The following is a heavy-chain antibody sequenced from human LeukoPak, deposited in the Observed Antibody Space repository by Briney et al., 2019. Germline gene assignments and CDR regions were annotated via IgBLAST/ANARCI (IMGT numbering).Heavy chain of an antibody. CDR3: ARVEWEGPHPTLNY. D-gene: IGHD1-26*01. V-gene: IGHV3-48*04. CDR1: GFTFSSYS. J-gene: IGHJ4*02. Sequence: GGSLRLSFAASGFTFSSYSMNWVRQAPGKGLDWVSYISGTSSTMHYADSVKGRFTISRDNAKNSLYLQMNSLRAEDTAVYYCARVEWEGPHPTLNYWGQGTLVTVSS. CDR2: ISGTSSTM.